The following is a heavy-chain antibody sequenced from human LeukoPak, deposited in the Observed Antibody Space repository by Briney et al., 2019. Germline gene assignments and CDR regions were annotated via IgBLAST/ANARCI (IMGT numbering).Heavy chain of an antibody. CDR1: GYTFTGYY. J-gene: IGHJ5*02. V-gene: IGHV1-2*02. D-gene: IGHD4-17*01. CDR3: AREGDYGANWFDP. Sequence: GASVKVSCKASGYTFTGYYMHWVRQAPGQGLEWMGWINPNSGGTNYAQKFQGRVTMTRDTSISTAYMELSRLRSDDTAVYYCAREGDYGANWFDPWGQGTLVTVSS. CDR2: INPNSGGT.